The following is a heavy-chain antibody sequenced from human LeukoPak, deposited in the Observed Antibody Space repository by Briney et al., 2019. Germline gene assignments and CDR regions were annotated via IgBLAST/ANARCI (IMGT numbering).Heavy chain of an antibody. V-gene: IGHV3-30*18. D-gene: IGHD3-9*01. Sequence: GGSLRLSCAASGFTFSSYGMHWVRQAPGKGLEWVAVISYDGSNEYYADSVKGRFTISRDISKNTLYLQMNSLRAEDTAVYYCAKDRFGNYDILTGPLGYWGQGTLVTVSS. CDR2: ISYDGSNE. J-gene: IGHJ4*02. CDR1: GFTFSSYG. CDR3: AKDRFGNYDILTGPLGY.